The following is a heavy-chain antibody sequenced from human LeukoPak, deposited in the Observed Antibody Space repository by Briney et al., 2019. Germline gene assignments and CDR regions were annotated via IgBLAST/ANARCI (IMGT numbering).Heavy chain of an antibody. CDR3: ARETGKTPDGFDY. J-gene: IGHJ4*02. CDR2: ISSSGSTI. CDR1: GFTFSSSE. D-gene: IGHD1-1*01. V-gene: IGHV3-48*03. Sequence: GGSLRLSCAASGFTFSSSEMNWVRQAPGKGLEWVSYISSSGSTINYADSVKGRFTISRDNAKNSLNLQMNSLRAEDTAVYYCARETGKTPDGFDYWGQGTLVTVSS.